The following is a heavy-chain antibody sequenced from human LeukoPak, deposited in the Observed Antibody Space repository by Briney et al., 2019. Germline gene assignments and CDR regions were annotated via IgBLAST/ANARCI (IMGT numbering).Heavy chain of an antibody. Sequence: SQTLSLTRAVSGGSISSGGYSWSWIRQPPGKGLEWIGYIYYSGSTYYNPSLKSRVTISVDTSKNQFSLKLSSVTAADTAVYYCATVVGATDAFDIWGQGTMVTVSS. CDR3: ATVVGATDAFDI. CDR1: GGSISSGGYS. D-gene: IGHD1-26*01. V-gene: IGHV4-30-4*07. J-gene: IGHJ3*02. CDR2: IYYSGST.